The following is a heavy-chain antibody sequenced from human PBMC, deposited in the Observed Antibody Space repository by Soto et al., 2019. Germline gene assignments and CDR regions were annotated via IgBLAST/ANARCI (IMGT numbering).Heavy chain of an antibody. D-gene: IGHD6-19*01. Sequence: QLQLQESGPGRVKPSETLSLTCTVSGGSISSSSYYWGWIRQPPGKGLEWIGSIYYSGSTYYNPSLKSRVTISVDTSKNQFSLKLSSVTAADTAVYYCARPSSGWYYYFDYWGQGTLVTVSS. J-gene: IGHJ4*02. CDR2: IYYSGST. CDR3: ARPSSGWYYYFDY. CDR1: GGSISSSSYY. V-gene: IGHV4-39*01.